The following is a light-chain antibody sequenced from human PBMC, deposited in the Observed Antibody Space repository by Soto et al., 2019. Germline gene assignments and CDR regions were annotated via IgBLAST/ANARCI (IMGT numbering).Light chain of an antibody. CDR1: QSVSSTY. Sequence: EIVLTQSPGTLSLSPGERATLSCRASQSVSSTYLAWFQQKPGQAPSLLMYGASNRATGIPDRFSGSGSGTDFTLTISRLEPEDFAVYYWEQYDTSPWTFGQGTKVEV. J-gene: IGKJ1*01. CDR3: EQYDTSPWT. CDR2: GAS. V-gene: IGKV3-20*01.